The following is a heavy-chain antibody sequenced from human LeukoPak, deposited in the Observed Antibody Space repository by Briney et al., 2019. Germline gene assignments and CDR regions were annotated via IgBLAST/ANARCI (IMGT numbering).Heavy chain of an antibody. Sequence: SETLSLTCTVSGGSISSSSYYWGWIRQPPGKGLEWIGSIYYSGSTYYNPSLKSRVTISVDTSKNQFSLKLSSVTAADTAVYYCARQSVVLDAFDIWGQGTMVTVSS. D-gene: IGHD2-15*01. CDR3: ARQSVVLDAFDI. CDR2: IYYSGST. V-gene: IGHV4-39*01. J-gene: IGHJ3*02. CDR1: GGSISSSSYY.